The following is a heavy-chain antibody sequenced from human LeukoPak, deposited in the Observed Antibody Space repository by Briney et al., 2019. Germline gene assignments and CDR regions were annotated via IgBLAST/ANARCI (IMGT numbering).Heavy chain of an antibody. V-gene: IGHV3-21*01. Sequence: GGSLRLSCAASGFTFSTYSMTWVRQAPGKGLEWVSSITSSSSYIYYADSVKGRFTISRDNAKSSLYLQMNSLRAEDTALYYCARHPTASDYWGQGTLVTVSS. D-gene: IGHD4-17*01. CDR3: ARHPTASDY. CDR1: GFTFSTYS. J-gene: IGHJ4*02. CDR2: ITSSSSYI.